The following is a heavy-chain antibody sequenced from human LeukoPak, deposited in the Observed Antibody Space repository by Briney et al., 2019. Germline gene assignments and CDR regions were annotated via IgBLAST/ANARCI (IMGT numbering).Heavy chain of an antibody. Sequence: GGSLRLSCAASGFTFNSYSMNWVRQAPGKGLEWVSSISSSSSYIYYADSVKGRFTISRDNAKNSLYLQMNSLRAEDTAVYYCARAQGYCSSTSCYTGDDYWGQGTLVTVSS. CDR1: GFTFNSYS. V-gene: IGHV3-21*01. J-gene: IGHJ4*02. CDR2: ISSSSSYI. CDR3: ARAQGYCSSTSCYTGDDY. D-gene: IGHD2-2*02.